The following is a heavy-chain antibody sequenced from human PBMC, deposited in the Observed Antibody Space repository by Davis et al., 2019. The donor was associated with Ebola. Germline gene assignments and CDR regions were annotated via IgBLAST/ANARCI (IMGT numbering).Heavy chain of an antibody. CDR2: ISSSGSSI. V-gene: IGHV3-11*04. CDR1: GFTFSDYY. J-gene: IGHJ6*03. D-gene: IGHD3-10*01. Sequence: GESLKISCAASGFTFSDYYMNWIRQAPGKGLECISYISSSGSSIYYADSVKGRFTISRDNAKNSLYLQMNGLRAEDTAVYYCVRDHGRGWSSFNYYMDVWGKGTTVTVSS. CDR3: VRDHGRGWSSFNYYMDV.